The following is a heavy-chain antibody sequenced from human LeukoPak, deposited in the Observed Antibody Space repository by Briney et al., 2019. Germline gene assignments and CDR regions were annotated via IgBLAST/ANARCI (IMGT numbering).Heavy chain of an antibody. CDR2: INPNSGGT. CDR1: GYTFTGYY. J-gene: IGHJ4*02. V-gene: IGHV1-2*02. D-gene: IGHD6-13*01. Sequence: ASVKVSCKASGYTFTGYYMHWVRQAPGQGLEWMGWINPNSGGTNYAQKFQGRVTMTTDTSTSTAYMELRSLRSDDTAVYYCARDRREYIAAAGPPDFDYWGQGTLVTVSS. CDR3: ARDRREYIAAAGPPDFDY.